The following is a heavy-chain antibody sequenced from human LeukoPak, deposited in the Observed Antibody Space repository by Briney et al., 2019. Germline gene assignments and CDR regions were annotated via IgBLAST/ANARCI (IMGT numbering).Heavy chain of an antibody. J-gene: IGHJ4*02. D-gene: IGHD5-18*01. CDR1: GYTFTSNG. Sequence: ASVKVSCKASGYTFTSNGISWVRQAPGQGLEWMGWISAYNGNTNYAQKLQGRVTMTTDTSTSTAYMELRSLRSDDTAVYYCATSRGYSYGDYFDYWGQGTLVTVSS. CDR3: ATSRGYSYGDYFDY. V-gene: IGHV1-18*04. CDR2: ISAYNGNT.